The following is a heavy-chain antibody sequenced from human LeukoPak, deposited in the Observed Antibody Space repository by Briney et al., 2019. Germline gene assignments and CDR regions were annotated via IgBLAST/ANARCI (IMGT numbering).Heavy chain of an antibody. CDR2: IYYTGST. Sequence: SETLSLTCTVSGGSISSSSYSWGWIRQPPGKGLEWIGNIYYTGSTYYNPSLKSRVTISVDTSKNQFSLKLSSVTAADTAVYYCARRRNSGRIDYWGQGTLVTVSS. V-gene: IGHV4-39*07. J-gene: IGHJ4*02. D-gene: IGHD1-14*01. CDR1: GGSISSSSYS. CDR3: ARRRNSGRIDY.